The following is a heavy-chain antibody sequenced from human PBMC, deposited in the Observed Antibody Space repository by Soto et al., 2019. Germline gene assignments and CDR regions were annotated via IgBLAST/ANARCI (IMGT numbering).Heavy chain of an antibody. CDR2: IIPIFGTA. CDR3: ASRGARRSSSGGYYYYYGMDV. J-gene: IGHJ6*02. V-gene: IGHV1-69*06. D-gene: IGHD6-6*01. Sequence: QVRLVQSGAEVKKPGSSVKVSCKASGGTFSSYAISWVRQAPGQGLEWMGGIIPIFGTANYAQKFQGRVTITADKSTSTAYMELSSLRSEDTAVYYCASRGARRSSSGGYYYYYGMDVWGQGTTVTVSS. CDR1: GGTFSSYA.